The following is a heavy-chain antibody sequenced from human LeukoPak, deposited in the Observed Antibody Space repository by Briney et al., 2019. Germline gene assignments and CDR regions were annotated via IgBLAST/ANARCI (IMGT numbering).Heavy chain of an antibody. V-gene: IGHV3-30-3*01. D-gene: IGHD1-26*01. CDR1: GFTFSSYA. J-gene: IGHJ4*02. CDR3: ARAEVGASDY. Sequence: PGRSLRLSCAASGFTFSSYAMHWVRQAPGKGLEWVAVISYDGSNKYYADSVKGRFTISRDNSKNTLYLQMNSLRAEDTAVYYCARAEVGASDYWGQGTLVPVSS. CDR2: ISYDGSNK.